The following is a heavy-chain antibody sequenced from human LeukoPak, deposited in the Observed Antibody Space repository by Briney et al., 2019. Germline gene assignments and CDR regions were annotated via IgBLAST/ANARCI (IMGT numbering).Heavy chain of an antibody. Sequence: GGSLRLTCTASGFTFGYYAMGWVRQAPGKGLEWIGFIRSKTYGETTEYAASVKGRFTFSRDDSKSIAYLQMNSLNIEDTAVYYCTRGDGSEICGGQGTVVTVSS. CDR3: TRGDGSEIC. CDR2: IRSKTYGETT. V-gene: IGHV3-49*04. CDR1: GFTFGYYA. D-gene: IGHD3-22*01. J-gene: IGHJ4*02.